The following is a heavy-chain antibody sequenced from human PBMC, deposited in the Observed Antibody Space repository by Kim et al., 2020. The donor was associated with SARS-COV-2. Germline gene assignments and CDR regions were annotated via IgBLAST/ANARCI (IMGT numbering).Heavy chain of an antibody. CDR1: GFTFSSYA. Sequence: GGSLRLSCAASGFTFSSYAMSWVRQAPGKGLEWVSAISGSGGSTYYADSVKGRFTISRDNSKNTLYLQMNSLRAEDTAVYYCAKMNQVLVRGVSNFDYWGQGTLVTVSS. CDR2: ISGSGGST. D-gene: IGHD3-10*01. V-gene: IGHV3-23*01. J-gene: IGHJ4*02. CDR3: AKMNQVLVRGVSNFDY.